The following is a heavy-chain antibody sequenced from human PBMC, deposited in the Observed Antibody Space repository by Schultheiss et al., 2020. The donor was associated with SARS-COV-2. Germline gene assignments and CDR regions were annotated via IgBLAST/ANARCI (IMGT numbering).Heavy chain of an antibody. J-gene: IGHJ3*02. CDR3: AREAPGPYYYDSSGYRPTDAFDI. CDR2: IYSGGST. V-gene: IGHV3-NL1*01. CDR1: GFTFSSYG. D-gene: IGHD3-22*01. Sequence: GESLKISCAASGFTFSSYGMHWVRQAPGKGLEWVAVIYSGGSTYYADSVKGRFTISRDNSKNTLYLQMNSLRAEDTAVYYCAREAPGPYYYDSSGYRPTDAFDIWGQGTMVTVSS.